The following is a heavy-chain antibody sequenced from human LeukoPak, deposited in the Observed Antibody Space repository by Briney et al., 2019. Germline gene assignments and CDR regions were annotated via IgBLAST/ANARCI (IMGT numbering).Heavy chain of an antibody. CDR3: ARGRGEP. D-gene: IGHD3-10*01. V-gene: IGHV4-39*01. CDR1: GGSISSSSYY. CDR2: IYYSGST. J-gene: IGHJ5*02. Sequence: PSETLSLTCAVSGGSISSSSYYWGWIRQPPGKGLEWIGSIYYSGSTYYNPSLKSRVTISVDTSKNQFSLKLSSVTAADTAVYYCARGRGEPWGQGTLVTVSS.